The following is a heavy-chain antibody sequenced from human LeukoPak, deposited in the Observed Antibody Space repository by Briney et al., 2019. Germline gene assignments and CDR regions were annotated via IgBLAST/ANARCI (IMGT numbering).Heavy chain of an antibody. V-gene: IGHV4-59*01. CDR1: GGSISSYY. Sequence: SETLSRTCTVSGGSISSYYWGWIRQPPGKGLEWIGYIYYSGSTNYNPSLKSRVTISVDTSKNQFSLKLSSVTAADTAVYYCARVSGYSSGWYPGDWSDPWGQGTLVTVSS. D-gene: IGHD6-19*01. CDR3: ARVSGYSSGWYPGDWSDP. CDR2: IYYSGST. J-gene: IGHJ5*02.